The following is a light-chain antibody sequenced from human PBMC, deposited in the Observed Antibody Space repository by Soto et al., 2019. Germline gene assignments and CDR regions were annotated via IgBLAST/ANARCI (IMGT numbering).Light chain of an antibody. V-gene: IGKV1-39*01. CDR3: QQSYSTLVLT. CDR2: GAS. Sequence: IQMTQSPSSLSASVGDSVTITCRASQGVDSDLSWYQQRPGKAPKLLIYGASTLPSGVPSRFRGRGSGTLFTLTITSLQPEDVATYYCQQSYSTLVLTFGGGTKVELK. J-gene: IGKJ4*01. CDR1: QGVDSD.